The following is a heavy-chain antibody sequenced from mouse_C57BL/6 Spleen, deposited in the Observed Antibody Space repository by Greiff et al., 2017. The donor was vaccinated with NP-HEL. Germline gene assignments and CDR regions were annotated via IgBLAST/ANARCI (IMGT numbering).Heavy chain of an antibody. D-gene: IGHD3-3*01. CDR1: GYTFTDYN. CDR2: INPNNGGT. Sequence: EVKLQESGPELVKPGASVKIPCKASGYTFTDYNMDWVKQSHGKSLEWIGDINPNNGGTFYNQKFKGKATLTVDKSSSTAYMELRSLTSEDTAVYYCARLGRDAMDYWGQGTSVTVSS. J-gene: IGHJ4*01. V-gene: IGHV1-18*01. CDR3: ARLGRDAMDY.